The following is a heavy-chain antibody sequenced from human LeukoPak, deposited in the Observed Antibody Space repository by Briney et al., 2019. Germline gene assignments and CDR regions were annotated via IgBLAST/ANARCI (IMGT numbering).Heavy chain of an antibody. D-gene: IGHD5-18*01. CDR3: TTFGYSYGNDY. Sequence: GGSLRLSCAASGFTFSNAWLSWVRRAPGRGLDGVGRIKSKTDGGTTDYAAPVKGRFTISRDDSKNTLYLQMNSLKTEDTAVYYCTTFGYSYGNDYWGQGTLVTVSS. CDR1: GFTFSNAW. V-gene: IGHV3-15*01. CDR2: IKSKTDGGTT. J-gene: IGHJ4*02.